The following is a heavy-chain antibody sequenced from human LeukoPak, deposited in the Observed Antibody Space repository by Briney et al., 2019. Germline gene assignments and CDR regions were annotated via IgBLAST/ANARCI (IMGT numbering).Heavy chain of an antibody. V-gene: IGHV3-74*01. D-gene: IGHD2-8*01. CDR2: INPDGTRT. CDR1: GFSFSNYW. J-gene: IGHJ4*02. Sequence: GGSLRLSCAASGFSFSNYWMHWVRQAPGQGLVWVSRINPDGTRTNYADSVKGRFTISRDNAWNTLYLQMSSPRVEDTAIYYCVRGTNDWTGIDYWGQGTLVTVSS. CDR3: VRGTNDWTGIDY.